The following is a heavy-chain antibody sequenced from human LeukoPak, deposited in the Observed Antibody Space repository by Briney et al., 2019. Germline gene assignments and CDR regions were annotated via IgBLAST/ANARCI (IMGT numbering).Heavy chain of an antibody. CDR3: ARIAAAAGGAFDI. CDR2: IYYSGST. J-gene: IGHJ3*02. V-gene: IGHV4-39*01. Sequence: SETLSLTCTVSGGSISSSSYYWGWIRQPPGKGLEWIGSIYYSGSTYYNPSLKSRVTISVDTSKNQFSLKLSSVTAAGTAVYYCARIAAAAGGAFDIWGQGTMVTVSS. D-gene: IGHD6-13*01. CDR1: GGSISSSSYY.